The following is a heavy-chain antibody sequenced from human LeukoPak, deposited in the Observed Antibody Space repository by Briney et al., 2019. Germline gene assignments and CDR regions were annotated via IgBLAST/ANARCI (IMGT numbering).Heavy chain of an antibody. D-gene: IGHD6-13*01. V-gene: IGHV4-39*07. Sequence: SETLSLTCTVSGGSISSSSYYWGWIRQPPGKGLEWIGSIYYSGSTYYNPSLKSRVTISVDTSKNQFSLKLSSVTAADTAVYYCARVGRNGYSSSWYVFWFDPWAREPWSPSPQ. J-gene: IGHJ5*02. CDR2: IYYSGST. CDR1: GGSISSSSYY. CDR3: ARVGRNGYSSSWYVFWFDP.